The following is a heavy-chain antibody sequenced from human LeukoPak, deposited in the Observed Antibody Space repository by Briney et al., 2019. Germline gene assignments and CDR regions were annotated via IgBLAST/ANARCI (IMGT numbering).Heavy chain of an antibody. D-gene: IGHD5-18*01. V-gene: IGHV3-74*01. Sequence: PAGSLRLSCAASGFTFISYWMHWVRQAPGKGLVWVSRINSDGSSTSYAASVKGRFTISRDNAKNTLYLQMNSLRAEGTAVYYCARDRIQLWTFDPWGQGTLVTVSS. CDR3: ARDRIQLWTFDP. CDR1: GFTFISYW. J-gene: IGHJ5*02. CDR2: INSDGSST.